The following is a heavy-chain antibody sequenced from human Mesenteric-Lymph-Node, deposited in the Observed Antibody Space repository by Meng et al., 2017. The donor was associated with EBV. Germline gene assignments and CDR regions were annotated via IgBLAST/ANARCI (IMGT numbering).Heavy chain of an antibody. J-gene: IGHJ4*02. Sequence: DSVKGRFTISRDKNTLYLEMNSLRVEDTAVYYCARDWSSGYSGFFDYWGQGTLVTVSS. V-gene: IGHV3-30*07. CDR3: ARDWSSGYSGFFDY. D-gene: IGHD3-3*01.